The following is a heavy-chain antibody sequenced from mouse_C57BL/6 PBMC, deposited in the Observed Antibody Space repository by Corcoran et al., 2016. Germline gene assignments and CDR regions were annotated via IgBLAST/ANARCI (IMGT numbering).Heavy chain of an antibody. CDR3: AREGSYFDY. CDR2: IYPRDGST. J-gene: IGHJ2*01. CDR1: GYTFTSYD. Sequence: QVQLQQSGPELVKPGASVKLSCKASGYTFTSYDINWVKQRPGQGLEWIEWIYPRDGSTKYNEKFKGKATLTVDTSSSTAYMELHSLTSEDSAVYFCAREGSYFDYWGQGTTLTVSS. V-gene: IGHV1-85*01.